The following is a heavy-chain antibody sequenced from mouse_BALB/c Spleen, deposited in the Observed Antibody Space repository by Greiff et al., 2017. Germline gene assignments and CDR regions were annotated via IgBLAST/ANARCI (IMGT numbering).Heavy chain of an antibody. J-gene: IGHJ1*01. CDR2: IWGGGSK. D-gene: IGHD1-1*01. Sequence: VQLQESGPGLVAPSQSLSITCTVSGFSLTDYGVSWIRQPPGKGLEWLGVIWGGGSKYYNSALIARMSISKDNSKGKVFLKMNSSQTDDTAMYYCAKNYGSRGWYFDVWGAGTTVTVSS. V-gene: IGHV2-6-5*01. CDR1: GFSLTDYG. CDR3: AKNYGSRGWYFDV.